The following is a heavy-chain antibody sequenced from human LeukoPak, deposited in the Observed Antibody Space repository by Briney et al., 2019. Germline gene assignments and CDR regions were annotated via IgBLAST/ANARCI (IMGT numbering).Heavy chain of an antibody. D-gene: IGHD3-22*01. Sequence: GGSLRLSCAASGFTFRSNWMHWVRQAPGKGLVWVSRIGSDGTSTSYADSVKGRFTISRDNAKNSLYLQMNSLRAQDTAVYYCASTKSSNYYDSSVLCFQHWGQGTLVTVSS. J-gene: IGHJ1*01. CDR1: GFTFRSNW. CDR2: IGSDGTST. V-gene: IGHV3-74*01. CDR3: ASTKSSNYYDSSVLCFQH.